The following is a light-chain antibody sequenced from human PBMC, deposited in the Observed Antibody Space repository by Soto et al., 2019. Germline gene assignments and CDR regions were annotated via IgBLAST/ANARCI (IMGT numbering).Light chain of an antibody. CDR1: QGISSH. CDR3: HQYFSYPLT. CDR2: TAS. V-gene: IGKV1-8*01. J-gene: IGKJ4*01. Sequence: AIRMTQSPSSFSASTGDRVTITCRASQGISSHLAWYQVKPGKAPRLLIYTASYLESGVPSRFIASGSSTDFSLTITSLESDDFAVDYCHQYFSYPLTFGGGTKVEIK.